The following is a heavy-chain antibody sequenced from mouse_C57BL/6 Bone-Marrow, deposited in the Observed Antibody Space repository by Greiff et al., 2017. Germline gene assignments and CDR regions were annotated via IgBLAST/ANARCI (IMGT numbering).Heavy chain of an antibody. CDR1: GFTFSDAW. CDR3: TSIVTPYYYAMDY. J-gene: IGHJ4*01. CDR2: IRNKANNHAT. V-gene: IGHV6-6*01. D-gene: IGHD2-5*01. Sequence: EVQGVESGGGLVQPGGSMKLSCAASGFTFSDAWMDWVRQSPEKGLEWVAEIRNKANNHATYYAESVKGRFTISRDDSKSSVYLQMNSLRAEDTGIYYCTSIVTPYYYAMDYWGQGTSVTVSS.